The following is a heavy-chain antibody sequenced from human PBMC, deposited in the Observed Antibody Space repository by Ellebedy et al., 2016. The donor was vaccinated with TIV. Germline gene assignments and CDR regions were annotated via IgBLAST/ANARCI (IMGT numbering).Heavy chain of an antibody. CDR1: GGSISISSYY. Sequence: SETLSLTCTVSGGSISISSYYWGWIRQPPGKGLEWIGNIFYSGSTYYNPSLKSRVTISLDTSKNQFSLKLSSVTAADTAVYYCARLDGDYEPRHDYYYYYMDVWGKGTTVTVSS. D-gene: IGHD4-17*01. CDR3: ARLDGDYEPRHDYYYYYMDV. CDR2: IFYSGST. J-gene: IGHJ6*03. V-gene: IGHV4-39*07.